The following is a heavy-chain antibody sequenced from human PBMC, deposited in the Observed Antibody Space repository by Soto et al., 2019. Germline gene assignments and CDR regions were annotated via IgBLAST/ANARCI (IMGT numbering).Heavy chain of an antibody. V-gene: IGHV4-61*01. CDR1: GGSVSSGSYY. Sequence: SETLSLTCTVSGGSVSSGSYYWSWIRQPPGKGLEFIGYIYYSGSTTYNPHIKSRVNISVDTSKNQFSLKLSTVTAADTAVYYCAREYSSSSSFHXWGQGTLVTVSX. J-gene: IGHJ4*02. CDR2: IYYSGST. D-gene: IGHD6-6*01. CDR3: AREYSSSSSFHX.